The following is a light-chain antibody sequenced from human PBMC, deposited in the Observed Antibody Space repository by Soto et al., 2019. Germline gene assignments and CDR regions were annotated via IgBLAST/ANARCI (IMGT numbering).Light chain of an antibody. J-gene: IGLJ1*01. Sequence: QSVLTQPASVSGSPGQSITISCTGTSSDIGGSTQVSWYQQHPGKAPKPMIYEGSKRPSGVSNRFSGSKSGDTASLTISGLQTEDEADYYCSSYSTTNTYVFGTGTKLTVL. CDR3: SSYSTTNTYV. CDR2: EGS. CDR1: SSDIGGSTQ. V-gene: IGLV2-14*01.